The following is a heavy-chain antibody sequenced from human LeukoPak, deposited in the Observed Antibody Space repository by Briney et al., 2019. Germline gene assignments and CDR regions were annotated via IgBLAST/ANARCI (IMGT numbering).Heavy chain of an antibody. J-gene: IGHJ6*02. CDR3: AKDSSSSNYYYGMDV. CDR1: GFTFSSYA. V-gene: IGHV3-23*01. Sequence: GGSLRLSCAASGFTFSSYAMSWVRQAPGKGLEWVSAISGSGGSTYYADSVKGRFTISRDNSKNTLYLQMNSLRAEDTAAYYCAKDSSSSNYYYGMDVWGQGTTVTVSS. D-gene: IGHD6-13*01. CDR2: ISGSGGST.